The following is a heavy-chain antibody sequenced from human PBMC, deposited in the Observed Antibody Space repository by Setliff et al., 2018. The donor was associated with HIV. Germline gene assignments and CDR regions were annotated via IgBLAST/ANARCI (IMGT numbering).Heavy chain of an antibody. Sequence: SETLSLTCTVSGGSISSYFWSWIRQPAGKGLEWIGHIYTSGSTNYNPSLKSRVTISVDTSKNQFSLKLSSVTAADTAVYYCARENSGSPLLDAFDIWGQGTMVTVSS. CDR3: ARENSGSPLLDAFDI. CDR2: IYTSGST. J-gene: IGHJ3*02. V-gene: IGHV4-4*07. D-gene: IGHD1-26*01. CDR1: GGSISSYF.